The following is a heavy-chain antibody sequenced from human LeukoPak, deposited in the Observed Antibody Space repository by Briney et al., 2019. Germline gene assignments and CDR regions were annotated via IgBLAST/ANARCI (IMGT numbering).Heavy chain of an antibody. CDR3: AKNRHDVDTTMTG. CDR1: GFTFSSYA. D-gene: IGHD5-18*01. CDR2: IGSSGGGR. V-gene: IGHV3-23*01. Sequence: GGSLRLSCAASGFTFSSYAMSWVRQAPGKGLKWVSVIGSSGGGRYYADSVKGRFTISRDNSKNTLYLQMNSLTADDTAVYYCAKNRHDVDTTMTGWGQGTLVTVSS. J-gene: IGHJ4*02.